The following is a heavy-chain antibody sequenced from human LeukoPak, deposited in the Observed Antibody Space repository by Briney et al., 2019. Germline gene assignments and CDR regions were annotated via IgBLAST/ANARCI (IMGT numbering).Heavy chain of an antibody. V-gene: IGHV3-7*01. CDR1: GFTFRSYW. D-gene: IGHD6-19*01. CDR2: IKQDGSDK. CDR3: AGGCGWPLDN. Sequence: GGSLRLSCAASGFTFRSYWMSWVRQAPGKGLEWVANIKQDGSDKYYVDSVKGRFTISRDNAKNSLYLQMNSLRVEDTAVYYCAGGCGWPLDNWGQGTLVTVSS. J-gene: IGHJ4*02.